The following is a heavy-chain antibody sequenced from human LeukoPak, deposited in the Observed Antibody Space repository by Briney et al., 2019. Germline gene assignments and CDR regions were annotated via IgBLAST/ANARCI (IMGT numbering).Heavy chain of an antibody. Sequence: ASVKVSCKAAGYTFTSYGITWVRQAPGQGLEWLGSINPDSGGTNYAQTFQGRVALTLDTSVRIAYLEMSRLTSDDTAMYYCARGLSRALTNWFDPWGQGTLVTVSS. V-gene: IGHV1-2*02. CDR1: GYTFTSYG. D-gene: IGHD2-21*01. CDR3: ARGLSRALTNWFDP. J-gene: IGHJ5*02. CDR2: INPDSGGT.